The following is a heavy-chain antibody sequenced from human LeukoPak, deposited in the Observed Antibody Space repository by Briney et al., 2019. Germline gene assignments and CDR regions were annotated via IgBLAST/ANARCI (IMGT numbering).Heavy chain of an antibody. J-gene: IGHJ4*02. CDR2: ISRDSTTI. V-gene: IGHV3-48*01. D-gene: IGHD3-22*01. Sequence: GGSLRLSCAASGFTFSSFHINWVRQAPGKGLEWLSYISRDSTTIYYADSVKGRFTISRDNAKNSLYLQMNSLRAEDTAVYHCATDYYDSSGYYTGSYWGQGTLVTVSS. CDR3: ATDYYDSSGYYTGSY. CDR1: GFTFSSFH.